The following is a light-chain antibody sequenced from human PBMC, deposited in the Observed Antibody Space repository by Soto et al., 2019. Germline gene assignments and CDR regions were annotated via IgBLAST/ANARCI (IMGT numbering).Light chain of an antibody. CDR1: QSVTNN. CDR3: QQYNNWPIA. Sequence: EIVMTQSPATLSVSPGERVTLSCRASQSVTNNLAWYQQKPGQAPGLLIYVASTRAPGIPARFSGSGSGTEFTLTISSLQSEDFAVYYCQQYNNWPIAFGRGTRLEI. J-gene: IGKJ5*01. V-gene: IGKV3-15*01. CDR2: VAS.